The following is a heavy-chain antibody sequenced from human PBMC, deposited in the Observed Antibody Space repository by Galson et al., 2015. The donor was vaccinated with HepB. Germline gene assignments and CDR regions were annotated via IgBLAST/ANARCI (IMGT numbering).Heavy chain of an antibody. V-gene: IGHV3-23*01. D-gene: IGHD2-15*01. CDR2: ISGSGGST. CDR3: AKDSIVVVVAATPPSYYGMNV. Sequence: SLRLSCAASGFTFSSYAMSWVRQAPGKGLEWVSAISGSGGSTYYADSVKGRFTISRDNSKNTLYLQMNSLRAEDTAVCYCAKDSIVVVVAATPPSYYGMNVWGQGTTVTVSS. J-gene: IGHJ6*02. CDR1: GFTFSSYA.